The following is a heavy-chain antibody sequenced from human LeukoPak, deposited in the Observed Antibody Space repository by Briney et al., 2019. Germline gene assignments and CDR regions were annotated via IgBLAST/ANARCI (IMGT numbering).Heavy chain of an antibody. CDR3: SVGLDSSGWTGDY. Sequence: PSQTLSLTCTVSGGSISSGGYYWSWIRQHPGKGLEWIGYIYYSGSTNYNPSLKSRVTISVDTSKNQFSLKLSSVTAADTAVYYCSVGLDSSGWTGDYWGQGTLVTVSS. J-gene: IGHJ4*02. CDR2: IYYSGST. D-gene: IGHD6-19*01. CDR1: GGSISSGGYY. V-gene: IGHV4-31*09.